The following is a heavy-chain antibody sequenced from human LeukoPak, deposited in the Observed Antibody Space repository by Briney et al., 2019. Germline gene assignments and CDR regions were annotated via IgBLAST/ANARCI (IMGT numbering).Heavy chain of an antibody. CDR1: GGTFSSYA. J-gene: IGHJ6*03. CDR3: ARGGYSYGKFYYYYYYMDV. V-gene: IGHV1-69*06. Sequence: PRASVKVSCKASGGTFSSYAISWVRQAPGQGLEWMGGIIPIFGTANYAQKFQGRVTITADKSTSTAYMELSSLRSEDTAVYYCARGGYSYGKFYYYYYYMDVWGKGTTVTVSS. D-gene: IGHD5-18*01. CDR2: IIPIFGTA.